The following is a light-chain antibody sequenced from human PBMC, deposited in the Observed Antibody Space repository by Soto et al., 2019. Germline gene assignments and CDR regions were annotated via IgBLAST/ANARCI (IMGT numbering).Light chain of an antibody. CDR2: EVS. CDR3: TSYASSVNYV. CDR1: SDDVGAFNY. Sequence: QSALTQPASVSGSPGQPITISCTGTSDDVGAFNYVSWYQQHPGKAPKLMIFEVSRRPSGVSNRFSGSKSGNTASLTISGLQPEDEADYYCTSYASSVNYVFGTGSKLTVL. J-gene: IGLJ1*01. V-gene: IGLV2-14*01.